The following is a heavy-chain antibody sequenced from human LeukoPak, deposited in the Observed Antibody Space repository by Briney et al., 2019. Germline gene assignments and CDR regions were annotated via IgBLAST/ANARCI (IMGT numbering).Heavy chain of an antibody. D-gene: IGHD1-26*01. V-gene: IGHV5-51*01. CDR2: IYPGDSDT. J-gene: IGHJ4*02. CDR3: ARPIVGATTGPYFDY. Sequence: GESLQISFKGSGYSFTSYWIGWVRQMPGKGLEWMGIIYPGDSDTRYSPSFQGQVTISADKSISTAYLQWSSLKASDTAMYYCARPIVGATTGPYFDYWGQGTLVTVSS. CDR1: GYSFTSYW.